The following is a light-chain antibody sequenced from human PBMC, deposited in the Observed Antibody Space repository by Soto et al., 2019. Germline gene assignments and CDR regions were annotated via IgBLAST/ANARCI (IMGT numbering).Light chain of an antibody. Sequence: EIVLTQSPGTLSLSPGERATLSCRASQSVSSNYLAWYQQKPGQPHRILIYGAFNRALRIPDRFSGSGSGTEFTLTISSLQSEDFAVYYCQQYNNWPVAFGQGTRLEIK. CDR2: GAF. CDR3: QQYNNWPVA. V-gene: IGKV3D-15*01. CDR1: QSVSSN. J-gene: IGKJ5*01.